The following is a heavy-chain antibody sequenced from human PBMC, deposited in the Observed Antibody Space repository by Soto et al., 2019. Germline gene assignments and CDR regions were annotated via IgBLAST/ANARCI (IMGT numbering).Heavy chain of an antibody. CDR3: ARDXPEYYYDSSGYRDGMDV. CDR2: INPSGGST. D-gene: IGHD3-22*01. Sequence: ASVKVSGTASGYTFTSYYMHWVRQAPGQGLEWMGIINPSGGSTSYAQKFQGRVTMTRDTSTSTVYMELSSLRSEDTAVYYCARDXPEYYYDSSGYRDGMDVWGQGTTVTVSS. J-gene: IGHJ6*01. CDR1: GYTFTSYY. V-gene: IGHV1-46*01.